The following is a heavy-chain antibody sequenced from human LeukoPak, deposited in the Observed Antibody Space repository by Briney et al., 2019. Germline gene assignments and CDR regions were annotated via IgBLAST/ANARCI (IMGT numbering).Heavy chain of an antibody. CDR1: GFTFADYA. CDR3: IRIYGNYGIDY. D-gene: IGHD3-10*01. CDR2: IRSGGTT. J-gene: IGHJ4*02. Sequence: GGSLRLSCTAAGFTFADYAMSWVRQAPGKGLEWVGLIRSGGTTEYAASVKGRFTISRDDSKSIAYLQVNSLKTEDTAMYYCIRIYGNYGIDYWGQGTLVTVSS. V-gene: IGHV3-49*04.